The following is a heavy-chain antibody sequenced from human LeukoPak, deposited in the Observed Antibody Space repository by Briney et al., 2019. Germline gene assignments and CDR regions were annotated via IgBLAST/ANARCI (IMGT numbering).Heavy chain of an antibody. CDR2: ISWNSGSI. Sequence: PGGSLRLSCAASGFTFDDYAMHWVRQAPGKGLEWVSGISWNSGSIGYADSVKGRFTISRDNAKNSLYLQMNSLRAEDTALYYCAKDIDGGYSGHDGGVFDYWGQGTLVTVSS. V-gene: IGHV3-9*01. CDR1: GFTFDDYA. J-gene: IGHJ4*02. CDR3: AKDIDGGYSGHDGGVFDY. D-gene: IGHD5-12*01.